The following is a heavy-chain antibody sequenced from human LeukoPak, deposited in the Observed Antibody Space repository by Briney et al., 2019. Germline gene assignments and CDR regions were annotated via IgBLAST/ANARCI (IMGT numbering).Heavy chain of an antibody. CDR3: ARGGINYGFDY. Sequence: QPGGSLRLSCAASGFTFSAYTMNWVRQAPGKGLEWLLYITSTGTTIYYADSVRGRFTISRHNAKSSLYLQMDSLRAEDTAVYYCARGGINYGFDYWGQGTLVTVSS. V-gene: IGHV3-48*01. J-gene: IGHJ4*02. D-gene: IGHD4-17*01. CDR2: ITSTGTTI. CDR1: GFTFSAYT.